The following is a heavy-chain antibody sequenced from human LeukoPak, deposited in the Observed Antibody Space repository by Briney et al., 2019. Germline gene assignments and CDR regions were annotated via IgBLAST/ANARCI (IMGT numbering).Heavy chain of an antibody. J-gene: IGHJ4*02. CDR2: ISYDGSNK. D-gene: IGHD3-22*01. Sequence: GGSLRLSCAASGFTFSSYAMHWVRQAPGKGLERVAVISYDGSNKYYADSVKGRFTISRDNSKNTLYLQMNSLRAEDTAVYYCARDLAYYYDSSGYYPDYWGQGTLVTVSS. V-gene: IGHV3-30-3*01. CDR3: ARDLAYYYDSSGYYPDY. CDR1: GFTFSSYA.